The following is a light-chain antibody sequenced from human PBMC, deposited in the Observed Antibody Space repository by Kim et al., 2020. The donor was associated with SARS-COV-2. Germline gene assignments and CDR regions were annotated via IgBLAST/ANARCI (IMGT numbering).Light chain of an antibody. V-gene: IGLV6-57*02. CDR2: EDH. CDR3: QSYDSTNSWV. Sequence: KTVTIYCTGSSGSIANNFVQWYQQRPGSAPTTVIYEDHQRPSGVPDRFSGSIDSSSNSASLTISGLKTEDEADYYCQSYDSTNSWVFGGGTQLTVL. J-gene: IGLJ3*02. CDR1: SGSIANNF.